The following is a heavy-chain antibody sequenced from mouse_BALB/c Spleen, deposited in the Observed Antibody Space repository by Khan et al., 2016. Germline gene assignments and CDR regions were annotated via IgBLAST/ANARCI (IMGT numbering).Heavy chain of an antibody. CDR3: ASGYDLAWFAY. CDR1: GYAFTSYN. Sequence: VQLQQPGPELVKPGASVKVFCKASGYAFTSYNMYWVKQSHGKSLEWIGYIDPYNGGTSYNQKFKGKATLTVDKSSSTAYMHHNSLTSEDSAVYYCASGYDLAWFAYWGQGTLVTVSA. J-gene: IGHJ3*01. V-gene: IGHV1S135*01. CDR2: IDPYNGGT. D-gene: IGHD2-2*01.